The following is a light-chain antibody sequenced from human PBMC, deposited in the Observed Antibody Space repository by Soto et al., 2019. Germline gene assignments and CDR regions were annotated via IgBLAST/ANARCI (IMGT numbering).Light chain of an antibody. CDR2: AAS. CDR3: QQTYTTVFT. Sequence: DIQMTQSPSSLSASVGDRVTITCWASQSITDYLNWYQQKPGKAPKLLIYAASTLQTGVPSRFSGSGSGTDFTLTISSLQPEDFATYYCQQTYTTVFTFGPGTKVDI. J-gene: IGKJ3*01. V-gene: IGKV1-39*01. CDR1: QSITDY.